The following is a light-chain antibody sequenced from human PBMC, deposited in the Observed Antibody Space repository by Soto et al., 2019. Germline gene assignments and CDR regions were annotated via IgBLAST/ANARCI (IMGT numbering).Light chain of an antibody. CDR2: GAS. V-gene: IGKV3-20*01. J-gene: IGKJ1*01. CDR1: QRVSSFS. Sequence: ESVLTQSPGTLSLSPGERATLSCRASQRVSSFSLAWYQQRAGQAPRLLISGASTRTTGNPDRFSGSGSGTDFTLTIGRLEPEDFAVYYCQQYGSWPRAFGQGTKVEIK. CDR3: QQYGSWPRA.